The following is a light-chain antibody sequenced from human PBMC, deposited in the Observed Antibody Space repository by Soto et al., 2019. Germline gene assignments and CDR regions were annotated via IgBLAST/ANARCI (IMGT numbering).Light chain of an antibody. Sequence: EIGLTLSLATLSLSKGERATLSCRASQSVSSYLAWYQQKPGQAPRLLIYDASNRATGIPARFSGSGSGTDFTLTISSLEPEDFAVYYCQQRSNWVIPFCQGTLLEIK. V-gene: IGKV3-11*01. CDR2: DAS. CDR1: QSVSSY. CDR3: QQRSNWVIP. J-gene: IGKJ5*01.